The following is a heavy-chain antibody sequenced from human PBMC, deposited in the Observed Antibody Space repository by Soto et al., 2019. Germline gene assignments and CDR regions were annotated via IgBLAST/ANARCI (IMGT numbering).Heavy chain of an antibody. V-gene: IGHV4-34*01. D-gene: IGHD3-22*01. CDR1: GGSFSDYY. Sequence: SETLSLTCAVYGGSFSDYYWTWIRQPPGKGLEWIGEINHSGNTNYNPSLKSRVSTSVDTSKNQFSLKLKSVTAADTAMYYCARIYDASGYFRCYWGQGVLVTVSS. J-gene: IGHJ4*02. CDR2: INHSGNT. CDR3: ARIYDASGYFRCY.